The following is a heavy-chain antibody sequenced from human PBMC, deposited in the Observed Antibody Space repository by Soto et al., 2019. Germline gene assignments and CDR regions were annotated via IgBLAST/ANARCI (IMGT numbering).Heavy chain of an antibody. V-gene: IGHV4-30-4*01. J-gene: IGHJ4*02. D-gene: IGHD6-19*01. CDR2: LYYSGST. CDR3: ARDGTAVAGTGFDY. CDR1: GGSISSGDYY. Sequence: QVQLQESGPGLVKPSQTLSLTCTVSGGSISSGDYYWSWIRQPPGKGLEWIGYLYYSGSTYYNPSLKSRVTISLATSKHQFSLKLSSVTAADTAVYYCARDGTAVAGTGFDYWGQVTLVTVSS.